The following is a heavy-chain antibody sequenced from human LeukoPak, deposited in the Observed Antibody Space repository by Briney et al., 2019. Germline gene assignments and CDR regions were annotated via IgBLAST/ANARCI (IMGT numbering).Heavy chain of an antibody. D-gene: IGHD1-1*01. J-gene: IGHJ4*02. V-gene: IGHV3-23*01. CDR1: GFTFSDYT. Sequence: GGSLRLSCAAPGFTFSDYTMTWVRQAPGKGLEWVSSISFSAGSTYYADSVKGRFTISRDNSKNTLYLQMSSLRAEDTAVYYCAKEERYFDYWGQGTLVTVSS. CDR3: AKEERYFDY. CDR2: ISFSAGST.